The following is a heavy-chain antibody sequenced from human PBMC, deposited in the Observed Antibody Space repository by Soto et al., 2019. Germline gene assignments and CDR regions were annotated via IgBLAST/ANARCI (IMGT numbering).Heavy chain of an antibody. CDR3: ARDTKERIAVAGTSNY. Sequence: ASVKVSCKASGGTFSSYAISWVRQAPGQGLEWMGGIIPIFGTANYAQKFQGRVTITRDTSASTAYMELSSLRSEDTAVYYCARDTKERIAVAGTSNYWGQGTLVTVSS. V-gene: IGHV1-69*05. CDR1: GGTFSSYA. D-gene: IGHD6-19*01. CDR2: IIPIFGTA. J-gene: IGHJ4*02.